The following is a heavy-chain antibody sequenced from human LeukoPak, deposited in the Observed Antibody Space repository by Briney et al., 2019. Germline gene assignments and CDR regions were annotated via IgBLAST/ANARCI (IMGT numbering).Heavy chain of an antibody. CDR2: ISGSGGST. CDR1: GFTFSSYA. V-gene: IGHV3-23*01. CDR3: AQSEFNGGSYGGPKHY. J-gene: IGHJ4*02. D-gene: IGHD1-26*01. Sequence: PGGSLRLSCAASGFTFSSYAMSWVRQAPGKGLQWVSAISGSGGSTYYADSVKGRFTISRDNSKNTLYLQMNSLGDEDTALYYCAQSEFNGGSYGGPKHYWGQGTLVAVSS.